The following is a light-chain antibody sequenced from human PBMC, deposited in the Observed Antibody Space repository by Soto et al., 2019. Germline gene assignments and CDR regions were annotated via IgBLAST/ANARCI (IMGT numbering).Light chain of an antibody. V-gene: IGKV3-15*01. CDR3: QQNTDWHGT. CDR2: DAS. J-gene: IGKJ1*01. CDR1: QSVDSY. Sequence: EIVMTQSPATLSVSPGERATLSCRASQSVDSYLAWFQQKPGQAPRLLIYDASTRATGVPVRFSGSGSGTEFTLTIRSMQSEDFGVYYCQQNTDWHGTFCQGTKVEIK.